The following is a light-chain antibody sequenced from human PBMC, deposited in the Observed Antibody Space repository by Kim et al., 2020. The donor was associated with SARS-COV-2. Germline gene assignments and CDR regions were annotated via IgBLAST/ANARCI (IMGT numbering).Light chain of an antibody. CDR2: GAS. J-gene: IGKJ1*01. CDR1: QSLSSSQ. Sequence: VLTQSPATLSLSLGERATLSCRASQSLSSSQLAWYQQKPGQAPKLLMYGASSRATDIADRFSGSGSGTDFTLTIDRLEPEDFAVYYCQQYGSSPWTFGQGTKVDIK. CDR3: QQYGSSPWT. V-gene: IGKV3-20*01.